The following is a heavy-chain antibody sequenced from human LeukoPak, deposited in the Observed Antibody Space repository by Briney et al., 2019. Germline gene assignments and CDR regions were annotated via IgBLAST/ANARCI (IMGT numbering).Heavy chain of an antibody. CDR2: IKEDGSEK. CDR1: GFTFSTYW. D-gene: IGHD2-15*01. Sequence: GGSLRLSCAASGFTFSTYWMDWVRQAPGKGLEWVANIKEDGSEKYYEDSVKGRFTNSRDNAKNSLYLQMNSLRAEDTAVYYCARNVGWFRFDYWGQGTLVTVSS. CDR3: ARNVGWFRFDY. J-gene: IGHJ4*02. V-gene: IGHV3-7*03.